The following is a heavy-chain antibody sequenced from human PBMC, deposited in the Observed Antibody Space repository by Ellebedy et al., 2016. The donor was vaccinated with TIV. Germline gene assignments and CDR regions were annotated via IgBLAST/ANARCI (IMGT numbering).Heavy chain of an antibody. CDR3: ARSSDYGDPRYGMDV. D-gene: IGHD4-17*01. Sequence: GESLKISCKASGYSFTDYWIGWVRQMPGNGLEWMGIIYPHDSDSRYSPSFQGQVTFSADKSITTAYLQWSSLKAADTAMYYCARSSDYGDPRYGMDVWGQGTTVTVSS. V-gene: IGHV5-51*01. CDR2: IYPHDSDS. J-gene: IGHJ6*02. CDR1: GYSFTDYW.